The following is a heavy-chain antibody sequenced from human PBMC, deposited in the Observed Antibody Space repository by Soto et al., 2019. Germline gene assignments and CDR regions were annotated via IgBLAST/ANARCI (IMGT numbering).Heavy chain of an antibody. CDR2: MNPNSGKT. CDR3: AAVGGIAVRRLAFDI. Sequence: EASVKVSCKASGYTFTSYNINWVRQASGQGLEWMGWMNPNSGKTGLAQQFQGRVTLTRNTSIRTAYMELSSLRPEDTAVYYCAAVGGIAVRRLAFDIWGQGTMVTVSS. D-gene: IGHD6-19*01. V-gene: IGHV1-8*01. J-gene: IGHJ3*02. CDR1: GYTFTSYN.